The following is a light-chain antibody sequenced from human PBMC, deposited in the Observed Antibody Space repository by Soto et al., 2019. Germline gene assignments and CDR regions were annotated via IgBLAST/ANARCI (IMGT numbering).Light chain of an antibody. J-gene: IGLJ1*01. V-gene: IGLV2-14*01. Sequence: QSALTQPAYVSGSPGQSITISCTGTSSDVGGYNYVSWYQQHPGKAPKLMIYEVSNRPSGVSNRFSGSKSGNTASLTISGLQAEDEADYYCSSYTSSSTHVFGPGTKLTVL. CDR2: EVS. CDR1: SSDVGGYNY. CDR3: SSYTSSSTHV.